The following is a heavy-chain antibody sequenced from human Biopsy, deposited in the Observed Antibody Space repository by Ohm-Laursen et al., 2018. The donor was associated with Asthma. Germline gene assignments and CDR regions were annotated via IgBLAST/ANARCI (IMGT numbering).Heavy chain of an antibody. CDR3: ARDVMEWYLPAFDF. Sequence: SLRLSCAASGFTFSNYGMHWVRQAPGKGLEWVAVGGSYYDGGLKYYADSVNGRFTVSRDDSKNTLYLQMNSLRPDDTAVYYCARDVMEWYLPAFDFWGQGTLVTVSS. J-gene: IGHJ4*02. D-gene: IGHD3-3*01. CDR2: GGSYYDGGLK. V-gene: IGHV3-30*03. CDR1: GFTFSNYG.